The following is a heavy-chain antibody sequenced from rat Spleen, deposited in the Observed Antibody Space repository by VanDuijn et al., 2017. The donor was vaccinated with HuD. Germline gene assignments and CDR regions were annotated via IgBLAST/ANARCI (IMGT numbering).Heavy chain of an antibody. Sequence: EVQLVESGGGLVQPGRSLKLSCAASGFIFSDYYMAWVRQAPTKGLEWVATISYDASSTYYPNSVKGRFTLSSNNANSTLYLQMDSLRSEDRETSYCERHLSGYYVMDAWGQGASVTVSS. D-gene: IGHD1-1*01. J-gene: IGHJ4*01. CDR3: ERHLSGYYVMDA. CDR1: GFIFSDYY. V-gene: IGHV5-29*01. CDR2: ISYDASST.